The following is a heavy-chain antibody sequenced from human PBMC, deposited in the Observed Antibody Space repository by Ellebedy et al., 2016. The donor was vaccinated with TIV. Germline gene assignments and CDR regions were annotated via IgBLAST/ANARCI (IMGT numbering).Heavy chain of an antibody. V-gene: IGHV3-30*04. J-gene: IGHJ4*02. CDR1: GFTFSSYA. Sequence: GGSLRLSCAASGFTFSSYAMHWVRQAPGKGLEWVAVISYDGSDKYYADSVKGRFTISRGNSKNTLYLQMNSLRVEDTAGYYCARDRGYSGSYYHFAYWGQGTLVTGSS. CDR2: ISYDGSDK. CDR3: ARDRGYSGSYYHFAY. D-gene: IGHD1-26*01.